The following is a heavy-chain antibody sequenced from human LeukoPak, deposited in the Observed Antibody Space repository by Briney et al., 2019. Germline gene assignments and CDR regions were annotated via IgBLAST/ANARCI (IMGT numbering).Heavy chain of an antibody. D-gene: IGHD2-2*01. J-gene: IGHJ4*02. CDR2: ISSSGRTT. V-gene: IGHV3-48*03. Sequence: GGSLRLSCAASGFTFSSYVMHWVRQAPGKGLEWISYISSSGRTTHYADSVKGRFTISRDNVRNSLYLQMNSLRAEDTAVYYCAKVLPYCSSTSCAPFDYWGQGTLVTVSS. CDR3: AKVLPYCSSTSCAPFDY. CDR1: GFTFSSYV.